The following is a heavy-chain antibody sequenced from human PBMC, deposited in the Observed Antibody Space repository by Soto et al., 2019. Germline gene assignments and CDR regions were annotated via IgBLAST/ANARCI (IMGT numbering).Heavy chain of an antibody. CDR2: IIPIFGTA. D-gene: IGHD3-3*01. Sequence: SVKVSCKASGGTFSSYAISWVRQAPGQGLEWMGGIIPIFGTANYAQKFQGRVTITADESTSTAYMELSSLRSEDTAVHYCASGYDFWGGPTTAFDIWGQGTMVTVSS. CDR3: ASGYDFWGGPTTAFDI. V-gene: IGHV1-69*13. CDR1: GGTFSSYA. J-gene: IGHJ3*02.